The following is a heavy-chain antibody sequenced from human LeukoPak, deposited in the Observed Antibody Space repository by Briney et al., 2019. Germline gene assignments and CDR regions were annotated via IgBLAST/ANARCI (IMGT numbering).Heavy chain of an antibody. J-gene: IGHJ4*02. CDR1: GGSISSGSYY. Sequence: SQTLSLTCTVSGGSISSGSYYWSWIRQPAGKGLEWIGRIYTSGSTNYNPSLKSRVTISVDPSKNHFSLKLSSVTAADTAVYYCARGHIAAALFDYWGQGTLVTVSS. CDR3: ARGHIAAALFDY. V-gene: IGHV4-61*02. CDR2: IYTSGST. D-gene: IGHD6-13*01.